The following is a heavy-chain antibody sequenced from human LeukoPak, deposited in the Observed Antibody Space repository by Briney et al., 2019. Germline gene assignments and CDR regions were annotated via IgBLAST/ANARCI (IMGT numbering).Heavy chain of an antibody. CDR2: IYSGGST. J-gene: IGHJ4*02. V-gene: IGHV3-66*01. D-gene: IGHD2-8*01. CDR3: AKAHCTNGVCYGGLDY. CDR1: GFTVSSNY. Sequence: GGSLRLSCAASGFTVSSNYMSWVRQAPGKGLEWVSVIYSGGSTYYADSVKGRFTISRDNSKNTLYLQMNSLRAEDTAVYYCAKAHCTNGVCYGGLDYWGQGTLVTVSS.